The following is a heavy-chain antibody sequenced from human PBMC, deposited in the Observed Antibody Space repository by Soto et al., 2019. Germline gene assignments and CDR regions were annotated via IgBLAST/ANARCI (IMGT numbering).Heavy chain of an antibody. Sequence: ASVKVSCRTSGYDFTAYDINWVRQASGQGLEWMGWMNPINGATGSARRFQGRVSMTRNTATGTAYLELTSLRSGDTGVYYCGRGPSPRAPAGGTPYYYAMDVWGQGTTVTVSS. D-gene: IGHD6-13*01. V-gene: IGHV1-8*02. CDR1: GYDFTAYD. CDR2: MNPINGAT. J-gene: IGHJ6*02. CDR3: GRGPSPRAPAGGTPYYYAMDV.